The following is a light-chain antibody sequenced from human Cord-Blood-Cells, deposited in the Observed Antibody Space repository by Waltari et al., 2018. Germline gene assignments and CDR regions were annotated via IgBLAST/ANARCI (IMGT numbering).Light chain of an antibody. J-gene: IGLJ3*02. V-gene: IGLV7-46*01. CDR3: LLSYSGARGV. Sequence: QALVTQEPSLHVSPGGTVTLTCGSSTGAVTSGHYPYWFPQKPGQAPRTLIYDTSNKHSWTPARFSGSLLGGKAALTLSGAQPEDEAEYYCLLSYSGARGVFGGGTKLTVL. CDR2: DTS. CDR1: TGAVTSGHY.